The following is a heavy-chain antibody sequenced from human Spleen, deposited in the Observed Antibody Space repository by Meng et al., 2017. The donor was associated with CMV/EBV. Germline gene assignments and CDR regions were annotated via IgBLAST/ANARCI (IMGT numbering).Heavy chain of an antibody. CDR2: ISSKANSYAT. V-gene: IGHV3-73*01. Sequence: GESLKISCAASGFTFSGSAMHWVRQASGKGLEWVGRISSKANSYATAYAASVKGRFTISRDDSKNTAYLQMNSLKTEDTAVYYCTRHKSGGSSSWNNYYYYGMDVWGQGTTVTVSS. J-gene: IGHJ6*02. D-gene: IGHD6-13*01. CDR3: TRHKSGGSSSWNNYYYYGMDV. CDR1: GFTFSGSA.